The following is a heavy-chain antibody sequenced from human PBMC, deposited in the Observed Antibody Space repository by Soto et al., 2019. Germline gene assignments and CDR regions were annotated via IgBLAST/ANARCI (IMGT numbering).Heavy chain of an antibody. CDR1: GGTFSSYT. D-gene: IGHD3-9*01. Sequence: ASVKVSCKASGGTFSSYTISCVRQAPGQGPEWMGRIIPILGIANYAQKFQGRVTITADKSTSTVYMELNSLRDEDTAVYYCARETVSYYDILTGYYMDYYYGMDVWGQGTTVTVSS. CDR3: ARETVSYYDILTGYYMDYYYGMDV. J-gene: IGHJ6*02. CDR2: IIPILGIA. V-gene: IGHV1-69*04.